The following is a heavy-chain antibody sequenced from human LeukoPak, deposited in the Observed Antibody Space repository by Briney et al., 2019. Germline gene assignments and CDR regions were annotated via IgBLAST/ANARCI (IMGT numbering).Heavy chain of an antibody. J-gene: IGHJ4*02. D-gene: IGHD3-22*01. CDR2: IYSGGST. CDR3: ARVDHYYDSSGYYY. Sequence: QTGGSLRLSCAASGFTFSSYAMSWVRQAPGKGLEWVSVIYSGGSTYYADSVKGRFTISRDNSKNTLSLQMNSLRAEDTAVYYCARVDHYYDSSGYYYWGQGTLVTVSS. CDR1: GFTFSSYA. V-gene: IGHV3-66*01.